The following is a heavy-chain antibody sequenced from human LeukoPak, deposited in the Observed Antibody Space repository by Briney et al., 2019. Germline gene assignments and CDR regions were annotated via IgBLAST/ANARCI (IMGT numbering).Heavy chain of an antibody. Sequence: ASVKVSCKAPGYTFTSYGISWVRQAPGQGLEWMGWISAYNGNTNHAQKFQGRVTMTTDTSTTTAYMELRSLRSDDTAVYYCARDWDYGGKSGYNWFDPWGQGTLVTVSS. J-gene: IGHJ5*02. CDR3: ARDWDYGGKSGYNWFDP. D-gene: IGHD4-23*01. CDR1: GYTFTSYG. CDR2: ISAYNGNT. V-gene: IGHV1-18*01.